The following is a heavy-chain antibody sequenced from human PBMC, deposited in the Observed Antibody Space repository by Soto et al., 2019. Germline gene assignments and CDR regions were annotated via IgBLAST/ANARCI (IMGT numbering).Heavy chain of an antibody. D-gene: IGHD3-22*01. CDR2: IIPIFDMT. J-gene: IGHJ4*02. CDR3: ARCLLGDHYDSEGLDS. Sequence: QVQLVQSGTEVKKPGSSVTVSCKASGGPYSKYSISWVRQAPGQGLERMGRIIPIFDMTNYAQKFQGRVTMTADKSTSTVYMDLSSSRSEDTAVYCCARCLLGDHYDSEGLDSWGQGTLVSVSS. V-gene: IGHV1-69*02. CDR1: GGPYSKYS.